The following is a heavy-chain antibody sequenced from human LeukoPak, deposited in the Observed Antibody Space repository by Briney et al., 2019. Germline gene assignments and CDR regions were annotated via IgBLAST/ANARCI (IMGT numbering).Heavy chain of an antibody. Sequence: SVKVSCKASEGTFSSYAISWVRQAPGQGLEWMGRIIPILGIANYAQKFQGRVTITADKSTSTAYMELSSLRSEDTAVYYCARDPSPDIVVVPAQYYFDYWGQGTLVTVSS. D-gene: IGHD2-2*01. V-gene: IGHV1-69*04. J-gene: IGHJ4*02. CDR1: EGTFSSYA. CDR2: IIPILGIA. CDR3: ARDPSPDIVVVPAQYYFDY.